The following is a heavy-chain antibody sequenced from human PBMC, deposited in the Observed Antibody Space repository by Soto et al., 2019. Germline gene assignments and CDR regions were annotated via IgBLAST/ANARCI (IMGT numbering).Heavy chain of an antibody. Sequence: QVQLVQSGAEVKKPGASVKVSCKASGYTFTSYGISWVRQAPGQGLEWMGWISAYNGNTNYAQKLQGRATMTTDTSTSTAYMELRSLRSDDTAVYYCASAVAAAAEGGGTYGMDVWGQGTTVTVSS. CDR3: ASAVAAAAEGGGTYGMDV. J-gene: IGHJ6*02. CDR1: GYTFTSYG. V-gene: IGHV1-18*01. D-gene: IGHD6-13*01. CDR2: ISAYNGNT.